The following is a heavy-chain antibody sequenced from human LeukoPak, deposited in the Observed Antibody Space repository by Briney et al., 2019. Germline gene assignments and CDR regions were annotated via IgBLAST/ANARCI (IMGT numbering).Heavy chain of an antibody. CDR1: GFTFSSYA. V-gene: IGHV3-23*01. J-gene: IGHJ4*02. D-gene: IGHD5-12*01. Sequence: GGCLRLSCAASGFTFSSYAMSWVRQAPGKGLEWVSDISGSGGGTYYADSEKGRFTISRDNSKNPLYLQMNSLRAEDTAVYYCAKGGSGYTFFDYWGQGTLVTAPS. CDR3: AKGGSGYTFFDY. CDR2: ISGSGGGT.